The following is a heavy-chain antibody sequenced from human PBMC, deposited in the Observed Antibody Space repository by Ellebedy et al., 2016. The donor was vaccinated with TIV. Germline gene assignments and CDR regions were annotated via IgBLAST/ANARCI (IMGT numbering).Heavy chain of an antibody. V-gene: IGHV3-9*01. CDR2: ISWNRGSI. CDR3: AKDIESGRDGFSFDY. J-gene: IGHJ4*02. CDR1: RLTLND. Sequence: SLKISXAASRLTLNDRDWVRRAPGKGLEWVSGISWNRGSIGYADSVKGRFTISRDNAKNSLYLQMNSLRAEDTALYFCAKDIESGRDGFSFDYWGQGTLVTVSS. D-gene: IGHD5-24*01.